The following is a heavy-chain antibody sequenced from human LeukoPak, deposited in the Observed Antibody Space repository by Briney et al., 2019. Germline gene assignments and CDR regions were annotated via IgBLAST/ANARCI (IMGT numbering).Heavy chain of an antibody. V-gene: IGHV1-18*01. CDR2: ISAYNGNT. D-gene: IGHD3-3*01. Sequence: ASVKVSCKASGYTFTSYGTSWVRQAPGQGLEWMGWISAYNGNTNYAQKLQGRVTMTTDTSTSTAYMELRSPRSDDTAVYYCARDPDYDFWSGYYGWFDPWGQGTLVTVSS. J-gene: IGHJ5*02. CDR3: ARDPDYDFWSGYYGWFDP. CDR1: GYTFTSYG.